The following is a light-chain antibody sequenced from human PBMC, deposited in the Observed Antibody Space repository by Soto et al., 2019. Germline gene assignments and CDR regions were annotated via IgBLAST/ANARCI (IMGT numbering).Light chain of an antibody. J-gene: IGKJ5*01. CDR2: GTS. CDR3: QQRSNWPAN. CDR1: QSISSN. Sequence: EIVMTQSPVTLSVSPGERATLSCRASQSISSNLAWYQQKPGQPPRLLMYGTSNRATGIPDRFSGSGSGTDFTLTISRLEPEDFAVYYCQQRSNWPANFGQGTRLEI. V-gene: IGKV3D-20*02.